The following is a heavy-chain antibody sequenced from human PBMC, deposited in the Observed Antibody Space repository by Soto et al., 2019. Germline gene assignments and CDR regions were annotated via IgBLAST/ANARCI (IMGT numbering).Heavy chain of an antibody. CDR1: GGCISSYY. J-gene: IGHJ5*02. CDR2: IYYSGST. CDR3: ARARWELLENWSDP. V-gene: IGHV4-59*01. D-gene: IGHD1-26*01. Sequence: KTSETLSLSCTVSGGCISSYYWSWIRQPPGKGLEWIGYIYYSGSTNYNPSLKSRVTISVDTSKNQCALKLSSVTAADTAVYYCARARWELLENWSDPWGQGTL.